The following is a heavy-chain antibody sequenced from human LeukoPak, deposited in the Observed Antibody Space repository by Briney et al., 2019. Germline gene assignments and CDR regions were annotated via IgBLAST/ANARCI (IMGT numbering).Heavy chain of an antibody. CDR3: AREAEGGLDV. V-gene: IGHV3-74*01. D-gene: IGHD1-26*01. J-gene: IGHJ6*02. Sequence: PGGSLRLSCVASGFTFSRYWMHWVRQAPGKGLVWVSRVNSDVSSTSYADSVKGRFAISRDTAKNTLYLQMNSLRAEDTAMYYCAREAEGGLDVWGQGTTVTVSS. CDR2: VNSDVSST. CDR1: GFTFSRYW.